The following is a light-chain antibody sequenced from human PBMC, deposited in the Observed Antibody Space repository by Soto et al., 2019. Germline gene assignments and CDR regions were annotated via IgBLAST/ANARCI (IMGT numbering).Light chain of an antibody. V-gene: IGLV2-14*01. CDR2: TVS. Sequence: QSVLTQPASVSGSPGQSITTSCTGTSSDVGGYNYVSWYQQHPGKAPKLMIYTVSNRPSGVSNRFSGSKSGNTASLTISGLQAEDEADYYCSSYSSSTTLEVFGGGTKLTVL. J-gene: IGLJ2*01. CDR1: SSDVGGYNY. CDR3: SSYSSSTTLEV.